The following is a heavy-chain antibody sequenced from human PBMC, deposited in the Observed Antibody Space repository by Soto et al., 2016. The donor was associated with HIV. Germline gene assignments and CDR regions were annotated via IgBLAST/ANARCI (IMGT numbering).Heavy chain of an antibody. CDR2: INPKNGVT. CDR3: ARGAAGGSGAGNAFDV. Sequence: QVQLVQSGAEVKQPGASVKVSCKASGYIFTDYFMFWVRQAPGQGLEWIGWINPKNGVTDSAQKFQGRVTMTRDTSITNLYMELGSLTSGDSAVYYCARGAAGGSGAGNAFDVWGQGTLVTVSS. J-gene: IGHJ3*01. D-gene: IGHD3-10*01. V-gene: IGHV1-2*02. CDR1: GYIFTDYF.